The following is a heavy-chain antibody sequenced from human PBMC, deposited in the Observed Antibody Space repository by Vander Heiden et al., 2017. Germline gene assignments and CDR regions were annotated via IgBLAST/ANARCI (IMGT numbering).Heavy chain of an antibody. CDR1: GYSCTSYW. Sequence: EVQLVQSGAEVKKPGESLKISCKGSGYSCTSYWIGGVRRMPGKGLEVMGIIYPGDSDTRYSPSFQGQVTISADKSISTAYLQWSSLKASDTAMYYCARPKNYYDYVWGSYLDAFDIWGQGTMVTVSS. J-gene: IGHJ3*02. CDR2: IYPGDSDT. CDR3: ARPKNYYDYVWGSYLDAFDI. V-gene: IGHV5-51*01. D-gene: IGHD3-16*02.